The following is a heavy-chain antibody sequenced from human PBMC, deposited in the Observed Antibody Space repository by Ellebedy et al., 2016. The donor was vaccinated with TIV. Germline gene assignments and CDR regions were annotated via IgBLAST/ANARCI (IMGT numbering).Heavy chain of an antibody. J-gene: IGHJ4*02. V-gene: IGHV3-48*02. D-gene: IGHD3/OR15-3a*01. CDR1: GFTFSSFS. CDR2: ICTTTGSI. CDR3: ARDVFFGLFD. Sequence: PGGSLRLSCTASGFTFSSFSMNWVRQAPGQGLEWLSYICTTTGSISYADAAKGRFTIARDNAKNSLHLQMNSLRDEDTAVYYCARDVFFGLFDWGQGTLVTVSS.